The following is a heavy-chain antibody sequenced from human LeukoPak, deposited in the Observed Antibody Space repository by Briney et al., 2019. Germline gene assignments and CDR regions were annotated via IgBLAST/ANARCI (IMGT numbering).Heavy chain of an antibody. Sequence: GGSLRLSCAASGFTSSVYAMSWVRQAPGKGLEWVSDISGSEGNTYYADPVKGRFTISRDTSKNTLYLQMGGLRAEDTAVYYCATGGRYCSGGGCYSTPFDYWGQGTLVTVSS. CDR2: ISGSEGNT. CDR1: GFTSSVYA. CDR3: ATGGRYCSGGGCYSTPFDY. V-gene: IGHV3-23*01. J-gene: IGHJ4*02. D-gene: IGHD2-15*01.